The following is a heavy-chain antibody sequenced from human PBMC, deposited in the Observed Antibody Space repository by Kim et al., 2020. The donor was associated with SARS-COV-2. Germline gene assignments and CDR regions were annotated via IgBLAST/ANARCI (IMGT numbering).Heavy chain of an antibody. D-gene: IGHD3-10*01. V-gene: IGHV3-30*04. CDR3: ARDTYYYGSGSYSRDLYYYYYGMDV. Sequence: GGSLRLSCAASGFTFSSYAMHWVRQAPGKGLEWVAVISYDGSNKYYADSVKGRFTISRDNSKNTLYLQMNSLRAEDTAVYYCARDTYYYGSGSYSRDLYYYYYGMDVWGQGTTVTVSS. CDR1: GFTFSSYA. J-gene: IGHJ6*02. CDR2: ISYDGSNK.